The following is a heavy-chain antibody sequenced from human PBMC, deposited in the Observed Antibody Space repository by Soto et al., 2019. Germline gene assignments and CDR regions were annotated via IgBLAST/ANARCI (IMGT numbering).Heavy chain of an antibody. Sequence: EVQLVESGGGWVQPGRSLRLSCAASGFTFDVYAMHWVRQAPGKGLEWVSGINYNSGSVGYADSVKGRFTISRDNAKNSLHLQMNRRRAEDTAVYDCAKDISLRGGVDWVVEYGGQGTLVTVSP. CDR3: AKDISLRGGVDWVVEY. V-gene: IGHV3-9*01. CDR1: GFTFDVYA. CDR2: INYNSGSV. J-gene: IGHJ4*02. D-gene: IGHD3-10*01.